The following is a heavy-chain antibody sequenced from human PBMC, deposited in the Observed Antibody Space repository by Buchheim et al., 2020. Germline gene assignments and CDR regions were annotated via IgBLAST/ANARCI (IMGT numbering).Heavy chain of an antibody. Sequence: QVQLVESGGGVVQPGRSLRLSCVASGFTFSRHGMHWVRQAPGKGLEWAAVIWYDGSNKYYADSVKGRFTISRDNSKNTLCLQMNSLRAEDTAVYYCARDWNTVTTVVGGMDVWGQGTT. J-gene: IGHJ6*02. CDR1: GFTFSRHG. V-gene: IGHV3-33*01. CDR2: IWYDGSNK. D-gene: IGHD4-17*01. CDR3: ARDWNTVTTVVGGMDV.